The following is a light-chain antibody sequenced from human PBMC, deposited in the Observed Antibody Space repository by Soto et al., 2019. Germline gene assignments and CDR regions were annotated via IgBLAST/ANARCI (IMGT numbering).Light chain of an antibody. V-gene: IGLV2-8*01. CDR1: SSDVGAYNY. J-gene: IGLJ1*01. Sequence: QSVLTQPPSASGSPGQSVTISCTGTSSDVGAYNYVSWYQQHPGKAPKVMIYEVSKRPSGVPDRFSGSKSDNTASLTVSGLQAEDEADYYCSSYAGTNNSYVFGTGTKVTVL. CDR2: EVS. CDR3: SSYAGTNNSYV.